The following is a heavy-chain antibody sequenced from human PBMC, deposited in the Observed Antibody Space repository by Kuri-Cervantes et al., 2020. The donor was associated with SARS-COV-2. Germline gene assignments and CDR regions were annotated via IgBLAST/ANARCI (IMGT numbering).Heavy chain of an antibody. J-gene: IGHJ4*02. Sequence: GGSLRLSCAASGFTFDDYGMSWVRQAPGKGLEWVSGINWNGGSTGYADSVKGRFTISRDNSKNTLYLQMNSLRAEDTAVYYCASGSITIFGVVTTGFDYWGQGTLVTVSS. V-gene: IGHV3-20*04. CDR3: ASGSITIFGVVTTGFDY. D-gene: IGHD3-3*01. CDR1: GFTFDDYG. CDR2: INWNGGST.